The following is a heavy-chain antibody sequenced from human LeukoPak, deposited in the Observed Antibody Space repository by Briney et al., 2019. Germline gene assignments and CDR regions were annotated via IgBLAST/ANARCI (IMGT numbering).Heavy chain of an antibody. CDR3: ARAASGDAVDYYGSGRRFYSYYMDV. CDR1: GDSFSSYQ. D-gene: IGHD3-10*01. V-gene: IGHV4-4*07. J-gene: IGHJ6*03. CDR2: ISASGTT. Sequence: SETLSLTCIVSGDSFSSYQWSWVRQPAGKGLEWIGRISASGTTNSNPALKSRATMSVDSSKKQFSLTLSSVTAADTAVYYCARAASGDAVDYYGSGRRFYSYYMDVWGIGTTVTISS.